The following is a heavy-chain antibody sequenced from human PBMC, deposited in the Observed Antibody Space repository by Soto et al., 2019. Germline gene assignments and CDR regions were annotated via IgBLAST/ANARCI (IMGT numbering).Heavy chain of an antibody. CDR1: GGPISSSGDY. CDR2: ISNSGST. Sequence: SETLSVTCTVTGGPISSSGDYWGWVRQTPGKGLEWIGTISNSGSTYYNPSVMSRVTISVDTSKKQFSLRLISVTAADTAVYYCARGLSSSAYLDYWGQGTLVTVSS. CDR3: ARGLSSSAYLDY. V-gene: IGHV4-39*01. J-gene: IGHJ4*02. D-gene: IGHD6-19*01.